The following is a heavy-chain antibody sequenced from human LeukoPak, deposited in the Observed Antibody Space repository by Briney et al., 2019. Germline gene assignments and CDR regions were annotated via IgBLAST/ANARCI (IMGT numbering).Heavy chain of an antibody. V-gene: IGHV3-21*01. CDR2: ISSSSSYI. CDR1: GFTFSSYS. Sequence: PGGSLRLSCAASGFTFSSYSMNWVRQAPGKGLEWVSSISSSSSYIYYADSVKGRFTISRDNAKNSLYLQMNSLRAEDTAVYYRARDAFRLLVRGVVTEFDYWGQGTLVTVSS. CDR3: ARDAFRLLVRGVVTEFDY. D-gene: IGHD3-10*01. J-gene: IGHJ4*02.